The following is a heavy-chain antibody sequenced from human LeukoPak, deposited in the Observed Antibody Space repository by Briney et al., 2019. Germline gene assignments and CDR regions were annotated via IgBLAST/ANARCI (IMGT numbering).Heavy chain of an antibody. D-gene: IGHD5-12*01. V-gene: IGHV3-74*01. CDR2: INSDGSST. CDR1: GFTFSSYW. Sequence: PGGSLRLSCAASGFTFSSYWMHWVRQAPGKGLVWVSRINSDGSSTSYADSVKGRFTISRDNAKNTLYLQMNSLRAEDTAVYYCARVGTGYSGYDGVAQANPNWFDPWGQGTLVTVSS. J-gene: IGHJ5*02. CDR3: ARVGTGYSGYDGVAQANPNWFDP.